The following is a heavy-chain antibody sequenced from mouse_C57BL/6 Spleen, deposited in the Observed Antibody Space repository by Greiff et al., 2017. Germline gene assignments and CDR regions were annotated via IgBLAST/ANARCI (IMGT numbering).Heavy chain of an antibody. J-gene: IGHJ2*01. Sequence: QVHVKQPGAELVKPGASVKLSCKASGYTFTSYWMHWVKQRPGQGLEWIGMIHPNSGSTNYNEKFKSKATLTVDKSSSTAYMQLSSLTSEDAAVYYWARAGFITTVVDYWGQGTTLTVSS. D-gene: IGHD1-1*01. CDR1: GYTFTSYW. V-gene: IGHV1-64*01. CDR2: IHPNSGST. CDR3: ARAGFITTVVDY.